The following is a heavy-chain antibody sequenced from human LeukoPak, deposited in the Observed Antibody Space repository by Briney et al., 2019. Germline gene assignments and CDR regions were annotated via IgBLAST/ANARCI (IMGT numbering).Heavy chain of an antibody. CDR1: GFPFSSYA. D-gene: IGHD2-2*01. CDR3: ARWYCSSTNCYYDY. Sequence: GSLRLSCAASGFPFSSYAMSWVRQAPRKGLEWVSAISGSGGSTYYADSVKGRFTISRDNSKNTLYLQMNSLRAEDTAVYYCARWYCSSTNCYYDYWGQGTLVTVSS. V-gene: IGHV3-23*01. J-gene: IGHJ4*02. CDR2: ISGSGGST.